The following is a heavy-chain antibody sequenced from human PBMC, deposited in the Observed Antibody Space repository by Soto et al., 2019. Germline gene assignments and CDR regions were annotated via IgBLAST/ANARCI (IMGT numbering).Heavy chain of an antibody. V-gene: IGHV4-30-2*01. CDR2: IYHSGST. Sequence: SETLSLTFAVSGGSLSSGGYSWSWVRQPPGKGLEWIGYIYHSGSTYYNPSLKSRVTISVDRSKNQFSLKLSSVTAADTAVYYCARGGYCSGGSCYSVVLDPWGQGTLVTVSS. J-gene: IGHJ5*02. CDR1: GGSLSSGGYS. D-gene: IGHD2-15*01. CDR3: ARGGYCSGGSCYSVVLDP.